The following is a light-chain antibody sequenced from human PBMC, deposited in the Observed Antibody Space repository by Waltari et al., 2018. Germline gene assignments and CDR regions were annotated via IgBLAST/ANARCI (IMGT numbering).Light chain of an antibody. J-gene: IGLJ2*01. CDR2: EVS. Sequence: QSALTQPPSASGSPGQSVTISCTGTSSGIGDYNFVPWYHQHPGKATKLMIYEVSKRPSGVPDRFSGSKSGYTASLTVSGLQAEDEAEYYCSSYGGRNNLIFGGGTKLTVL. V-gene: IGLV2-8*01. CDR1: SSGIGDYNF. CDR3: SSYGGRNNLI.